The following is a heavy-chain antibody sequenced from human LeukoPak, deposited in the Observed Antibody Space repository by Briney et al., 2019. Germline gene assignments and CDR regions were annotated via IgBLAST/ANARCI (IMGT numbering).Heavy chain of an antibody. CDR3: ARGSSSSSFLWFDP. CDR2: ISSSSSYI. D-gene: IGHD6-6*01. V-gene: IGHV3-21*01. CDR1: GFTFSSYS. J-gene: IGHJ5*02. Sequence: PGGSLRLSRAASGFTFSSYSMNWVRQAPGKGLEWVSSISSSSSYIYYADSVKGRFTISRDNAKNSLYLQMNSLRAEDTAVYYCARGSSSSSFLWFDPWGQGTLVTVSS.